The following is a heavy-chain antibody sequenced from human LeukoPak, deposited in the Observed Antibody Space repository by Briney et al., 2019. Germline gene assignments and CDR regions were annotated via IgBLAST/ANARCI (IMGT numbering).Heavy chain of an antibody. Sequence: SETLSLTCTVSGGSISSYYWSWIRQPPGKGLEWIGYIYYSGSTNYNPSLKSRVTISVDTSKNQFSLKLSSVTAADTAVYYCARPQREYQPRDAFDIWGQGTMVTVSS. CDR2: IYYSGST. CDR1: GGSISSYY. CDR3: ARPQREYQPRDAFDI. V-gene: IGHV4-59*08. D-gene: IGHD2-2*01. J-gene: IGHJ3*02.